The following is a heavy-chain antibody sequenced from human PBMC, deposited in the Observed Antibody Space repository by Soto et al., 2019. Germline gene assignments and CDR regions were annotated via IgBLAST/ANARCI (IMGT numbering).Heavy chain of an antibody. Sequence: GGSLRLSCAASGFTFSSYWMSWVRQAPGKGLEWVANIKQDGSEKYYVDSVKGRFTISRDNAKNSLYLQMNSLRAEDTAVYYCAREGTYGVSPWYYYYYMDVWGKGTTVTVSS. J-gene: IGHJ6*03. D-gene: IGHD4-17*01. CDR1: GFTFSSYW. CDR2: IKQDGSEK. V-gene: IGHV3-7*01. CDR3: AREGTYGVSPWYYYYYMDV.